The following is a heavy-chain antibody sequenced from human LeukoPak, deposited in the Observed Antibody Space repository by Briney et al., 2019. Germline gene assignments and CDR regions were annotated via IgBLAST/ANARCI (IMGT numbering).Heavy chain of an antibody. J-gene: IGHJ3*02. CDR1: GFTVSSDY. CDR2: IYSGGST. V-gene: IGHV3-53*01. Sequence: GGSLRLSCAASGFTVSSDYMSWVRQAPGKGLEWVSVIYSGGSTYYADSVKGRFTISRDNSKNTLYLQMNSLRAEDTAVYYCAKLVNDAFDIWGQGTMVTVSS. CDR3: AKLVNDAFDI. D-gene: IGHD1-1*01.